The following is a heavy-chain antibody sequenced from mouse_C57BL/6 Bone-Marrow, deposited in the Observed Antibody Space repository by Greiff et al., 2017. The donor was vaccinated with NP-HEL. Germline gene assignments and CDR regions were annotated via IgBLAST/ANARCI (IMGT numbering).Heavy chain of an antibody. V-gene: IGHV1-53*01. J-gene: IGHJ4*01. CDR1: GYTFTSYW. CDR3: ARRPLSAIDY. D-gene: IGHD6-1*01. CDR2: INPSNGGT. Sequence: QVQLQQPGTELVKPGASVKLSCKASGYTFTSYWMHWVKQRPGHGLEWIGNINPSNGGTNYNEKFKSKATLTVDKSYSTASMQLTSLTSEDSAVYYSARRPLSAIDYWGQGTSVTVSS.